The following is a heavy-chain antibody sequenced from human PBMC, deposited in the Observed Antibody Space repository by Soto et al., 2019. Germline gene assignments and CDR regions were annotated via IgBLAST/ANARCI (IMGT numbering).Heavy chain of an antibody. D-gene: IGHD2-2*02. CDR3: ARRLGYCSSTSCYIRAFDI. Sequence: SETLSLTCAVYGGSFSGYYWSWIRQPPGKGLEWIGEINHSGSTNYNPSLKSRVTIPVDTSKNQFSLKLSSVTAADTAVYYCARRLGYCSSTSCYIRAFDIWGQGTMVTVSS. V-gene: IGHV4-34*01. J-gene: IGHJ3*02. CDR2: INHSGST. CDR1: GGSFSGYY.